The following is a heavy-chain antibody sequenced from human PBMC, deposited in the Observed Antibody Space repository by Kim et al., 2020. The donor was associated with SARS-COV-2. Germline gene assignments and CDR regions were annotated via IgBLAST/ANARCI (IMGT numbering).Heavy chain of an antibody. CDR3: ARESRDYDSSGSAFDY. CDR2: ISAYNGNT. D-gene: IGHD3-22*01. V-gene: IGHV1-18*04. CDR1: GYTFTSYG. J-gene: IGHJ4*02. Sequence: ASVKVSCKASGYTFTSYGISWVRQAPGQGLEWMGWISAYNGNTNYAQKLQGRVTMTTDTSTSTAYMELRSLRSDDTAVYYCARESRDYDSSGSAFDYWGQGTLVTVSS.